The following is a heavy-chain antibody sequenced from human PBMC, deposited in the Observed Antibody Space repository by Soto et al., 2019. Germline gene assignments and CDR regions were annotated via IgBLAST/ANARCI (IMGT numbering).Heavy chain of an antibody. CDR1: GFTFSSYS. V-gene: IGHV3-21*04. D-gene: IGHD6-19*01. J-gene: IGHJ4*02. CDR3: AREADPRLAVAGPFDY. CDR2: ISSSSSYI. Sequence: PGGSLRLSCAASGFTFSSYSMNWFRQAPGNGLEWVSSISSSSSYIYYADSVKGRFTISRDNAKNSLYLQMNSLRAEDTAVYYCAREADPRLAVAGPFDYWGQGTLVTVSS.